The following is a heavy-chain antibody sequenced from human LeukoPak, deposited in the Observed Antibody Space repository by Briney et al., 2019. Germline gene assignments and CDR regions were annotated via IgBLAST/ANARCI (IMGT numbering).Heavy chain of an antibody. CDR2: IIPIFGTA. V-gene: IGHV1-69*05. CDR3: ARHSFSHDAFDI. Sequence: GASVKVSCTASGGTFSSYAISWVRQAPGQGLEWMGGIIPIFGTANYAQKFQGRVTITTDESTSTAYMELSSLRSEDTAVYYCARHSFSHDAFDIWGQGTMVTVSS. CDR1: GGTFSSYA. D-gene: IGHD2/OR15-2a*01. J-gene: IGHJ3*02.